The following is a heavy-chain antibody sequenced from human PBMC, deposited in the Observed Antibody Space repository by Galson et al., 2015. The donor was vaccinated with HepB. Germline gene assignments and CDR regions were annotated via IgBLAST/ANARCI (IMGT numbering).Heavy chain of an antibody. CDR3: ARVIPAARDNWFDP. Sequence: SLRLSCAASGFTFSSYSMNWVHQAPGKGLEWVSSISSSSSYIYYADSVKGRFTISRDNAKNSLYLQMNSLRAEDTAVYYCARVIPAARDNWFDPWGQGTLVTVSS. D-gene: IGHD2-2*01. J-gene: IGHJ5*02. V-gene: IGHV3-21*01. CDR1: GFTFSSYS. CDR2: ISSSSSYI.